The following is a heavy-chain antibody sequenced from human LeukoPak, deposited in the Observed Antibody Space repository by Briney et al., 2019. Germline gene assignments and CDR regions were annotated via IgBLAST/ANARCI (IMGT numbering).Heavy chain of an antibody. V-gene: IGHV3-30*18. D-gene: IGHD6-19*01. Sequence: GGSLRLSCAASGFTFSSYGMHWVRQAPGKGLEWVAVISYDGSNKYYADSVKGRFTISRDNSKNTLYLQMNSLRAEDTAVYYCAKDMSSGWLETYYFDYWGQGTLVTVSS. CDR2: ISYDGSNK. CDR1: GFTFSSYG. CDR3: AKDMSSGWLETYYFDY. J-gene: IGHJ4*02.